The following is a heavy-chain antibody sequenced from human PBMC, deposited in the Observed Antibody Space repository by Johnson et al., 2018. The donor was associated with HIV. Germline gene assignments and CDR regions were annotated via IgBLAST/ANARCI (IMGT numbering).Heavy chain of an antibody. Sequence: VQLVESGGGLVQPGGSLRLSCAASGFTVSSYYMTWVRQAPGKGLEWVSVLFSGVTTYYADSVKGRFTISRDNSKNTLYLQMNSLRAEDTAVYYCARGIRFVEAGRENDGFDIWGQGTVVTVSS. J-gene: IGHJ3*02. V-gene: IGHV3-66*01. CDR3: ARGIRFVEAGRENDGFDI. D-gene: IGHD4-17*01. CDR2: LFSGVTT. CDR1: GFTVSSYY.